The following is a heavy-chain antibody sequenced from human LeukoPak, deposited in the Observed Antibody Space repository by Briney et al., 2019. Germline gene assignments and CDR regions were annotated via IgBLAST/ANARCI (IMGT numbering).Heavy chain of an antibody. J-gene: IGHJ3*02. Sequence: GGSLRLSCAASGVAFSHAWLSWVRQAPGKGLEWVAQIKTTSDGGPTDYAAPVKGRFTISRDDSENMLYWQMNSLKTEDTAVYYCTTNDAFDIWGQGTMVIVSS. V-gene: IGHV3-15*01. CDR2: IKTTSDGGPT. CDR3: TTNDAFDI. CDR1: GVAFSHAW.